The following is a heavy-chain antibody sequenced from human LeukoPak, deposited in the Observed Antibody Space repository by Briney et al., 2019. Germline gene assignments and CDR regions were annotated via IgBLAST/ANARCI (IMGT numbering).Heavy chain of an antibody. D-gene: IGHD2-15*01. J-gene: IGHJ5*02. V-gene: IGHV4-39*01. Sequence: TSETLSLTCTVSGGSISSSSYYWGWIRQPPGKGLEWIGSIYYSGSTYYNPSLKSRVTISVDTSKNQFSLKLSSVTAADTAVYYCARPICSGGSYQLENWFDPWGQGTLVTVSS. CDR1: GGSISSSSYY. CDR2: IYYSGST. CDR3: ARPICSGGSYQLENWFDP.